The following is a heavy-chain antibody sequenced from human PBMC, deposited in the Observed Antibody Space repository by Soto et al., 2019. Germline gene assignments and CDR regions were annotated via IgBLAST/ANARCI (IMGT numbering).Heavy chain of an antibody. J-gene: IGHJ4*02. CDR2: IIVSHDRP. V-gene: IGHV1-3*01. D-gene: IGHD2-8*01. CDR3: AREPEDGVPGDY. CDR1: GYTFTAHS. Sequence: VQLVQCGTEVKGPGASVRVSCKASGYTFTAHSLHWARQAPGQGLEWMGWIIVSHDRPRYAPQFQGRLTFETDRIGTTAYMHLTRLTPEDTAVYFCAREPEDGVPGDYWGQGTPVVVSS.